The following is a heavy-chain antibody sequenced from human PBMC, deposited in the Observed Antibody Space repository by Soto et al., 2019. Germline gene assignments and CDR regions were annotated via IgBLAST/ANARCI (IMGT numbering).Heavy chain of an antibody. CDR2: INPSGGST. CDR3: ARGSTVTTSYYYYYGMDV. D-gene: IGHD4-4*01. V-gene: IGHV1-46*01. CDR1: GYTFTSYY. J-gene: IGHJ6*02. Sequence: ASVKVSCKASGYTFTSYYMHWVRQAPGQGLEWMGIINPSGGSTSYAQKFQGRVTMTRDTSTSTVYMELSSLRSEDTAVYYCARGSTVTTSYYYYYGMDVWGQGTTVTVSS.